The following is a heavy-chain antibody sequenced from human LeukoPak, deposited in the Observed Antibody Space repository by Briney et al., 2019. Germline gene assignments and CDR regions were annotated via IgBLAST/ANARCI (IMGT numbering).Heavy chain of an antibody. J-gene: IGHJ4*02. D-gene: IGHD5-24*01. CDR2: IRSKPNSYAT. V-gene: IGHV3-73*01. Sequence: PGGSLRLSCAASGFTFSGSTIRWVRQASGKGLEWVGRIRSKPNSYATAYAASVEGRFTISRDDSKNTAYLQMNSLKIGDTAVYYCTSISGDMATAPFDYWGQGTLVTVSS. CDR3: TSISGDMATAPFDY. CDR1: GFTFSGST.